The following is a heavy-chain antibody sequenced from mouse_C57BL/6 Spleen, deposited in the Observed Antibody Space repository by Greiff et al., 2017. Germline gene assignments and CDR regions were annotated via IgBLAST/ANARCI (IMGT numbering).Heavy chain of an antibody. CDR1: GYNFKNTY. Sequence: EVQLQQSVAELVRPGASVKMSCTASGYNFKNTYMHWVKQRHEQSLEWIGRIDPENGNTRYDQKFQGKATLTADTSSNTAYLQLSSLTSEDTAIYYCARKWFLREWYYFDYWGQGTTLTVSS. V-gene: IGHV14-3*01. D-gene: IGHD2-3*01. CDR2: IDPENGNT. CDR3: ARKWFLREWYYFDY. J-gene: IGHJ2*01.